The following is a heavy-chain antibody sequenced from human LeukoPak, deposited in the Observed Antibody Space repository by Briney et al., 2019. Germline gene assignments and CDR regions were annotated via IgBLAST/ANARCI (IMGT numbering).Heavy chain of an antibody. CDR2: IYYSGST. V-gene: IGHV4-59*01. CDR1: GCTISSYH. J-gene: IGHJ4*02. Sequence: SETLSLTCTVSGCTISSYHWSWMRQPPGKGLEWIGYIYYSGSTNYNPSLKSRVTISVDTSKKQLSLKLSSVTAADTAVYYCARVSSGWVDYWGQGTLVTVSS. D-gene: IGHD6-19*01. CDR3: ARVSSGWVDY.